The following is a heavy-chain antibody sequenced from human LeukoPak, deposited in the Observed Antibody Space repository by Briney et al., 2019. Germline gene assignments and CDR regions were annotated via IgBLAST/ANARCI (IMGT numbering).Heavy chain of an antibody. J-gene: IGHJ4*02. Sequence: GSLRLSCAASGFTFSSYGMHWVRQAPGKGLEWVAIIWYDGSNTDYVDSVKGRFTISRDNSKNTLYLQMNSLRAEDTAVYYCARADSVTGAIRGFDYWGQGTLVTVSS. CDR3: ARADSVTGAIRGFDY. CDR1: GFTFSSYG. CDR2: IWYDGSNT. V-gene: IGHV3-33*01. D-gene: IGHD1-7*01.